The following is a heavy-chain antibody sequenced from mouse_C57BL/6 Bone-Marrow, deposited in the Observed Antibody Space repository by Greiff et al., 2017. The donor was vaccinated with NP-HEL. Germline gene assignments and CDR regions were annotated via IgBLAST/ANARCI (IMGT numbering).Heavy chain of an antibody. J-gene: IGHJ2*01. CDR1: GYAFSSSW. CDR2: IYPGDGDT. D-gene: IGHD1-1*01. V-gene: IGHV1-82*01. CDR3: ARESYYGSRGYFDY. Sequence: QVQLKESGPELVKPGASVKISCKASGYAFSSSWMNWVKQRPGKGLEWIGRIYPGDGDTNYNGKFKGKATLTADKSSSTAYMQLSSLTSEDSAVYFCARESYYGSRGYFDYWGQGTTLTVSS.